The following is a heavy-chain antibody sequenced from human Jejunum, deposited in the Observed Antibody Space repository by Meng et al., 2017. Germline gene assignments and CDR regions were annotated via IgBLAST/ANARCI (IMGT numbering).Heavy chain of an antibody. CDR2: MYPSGTT. CDR1: GGSISSSY. V-gene: IGHV4-4*07. J-gene: IGHJ4*02. Sequence: SETLSLTCTVSGGSISSSYWTWIRQPAGKGLEWIGRMYPSGTTNYNPSLKSRVTMSVDTSKNQFSLNLRSVTAADTAVYYCARQGADYALDIWGQGTLVTVSS. D-gene: IGHD4-17*01. CDR3: ARQGADYALDI.